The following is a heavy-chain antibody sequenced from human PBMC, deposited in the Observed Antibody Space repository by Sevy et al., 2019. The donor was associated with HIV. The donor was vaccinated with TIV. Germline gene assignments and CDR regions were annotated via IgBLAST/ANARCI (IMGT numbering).Heavy chain of an antibody. CDR3: ARVGGVGYYYDSSGYSYGMDV. V-gene: IGHV3-33*01. D-gene: IGHD3-22*01. CDR1: GFTFSSYG. CDR2: IWYDRSNK. Sequence: GGSLRLSCAASGFTFSSYGMHWVRQAPGKGLEWVAVIWYDRSNKYYADSVKGRFTISRDNSKNTLYLQMNSLRAEDTAVYYCARVGGVGYYYDSSGYSYGMDVWGQGTTVTVSS. J-gene: IGHJ6*02.